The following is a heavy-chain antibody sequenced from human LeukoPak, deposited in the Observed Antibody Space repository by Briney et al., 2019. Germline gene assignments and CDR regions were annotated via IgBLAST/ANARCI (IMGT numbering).Heavy chain of an antibody. Sequence: GGSLRLSCAASTFTFSNYWMSWVRQAPGKGLEWVANIKQDGSEKYYVDSVKGRFTISRDNAKTSLYLQMNSLRAEDTAVFYCARDQYDTWSRRGNFDSWGQGTLVIVSS. CDR1: TFTFSNYW. V-gene: IGHV3-7*03. D-gene: IGHD3-3*01. J-gene: IGHJ4*02. CDR2: IKQDGSEK. CDR3: ARDQYDTWSRRGNFDS.